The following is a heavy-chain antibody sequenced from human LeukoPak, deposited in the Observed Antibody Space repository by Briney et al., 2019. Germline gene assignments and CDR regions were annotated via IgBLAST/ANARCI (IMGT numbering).Heavy chain of an antibody. CDR2: IRYDGSNK. D-gene: IGHD6-19*01. J-gene: IGHJ3*02. V-gene: IGHV3-30*02. Sequence: GGSLRPSXAASGFTFSSYGMHWLRQAPGKGLEWVAFIRYDGSNKYYADSVKGRFTISRDNSKNTLYLQMNSLRAEDTAVYYCAKDNGQWLVLGSAFDIWGQGTMVTVSS. CDR1: GFTFSSYG. CDR3: AKDNGQWLVLGSAFDI.